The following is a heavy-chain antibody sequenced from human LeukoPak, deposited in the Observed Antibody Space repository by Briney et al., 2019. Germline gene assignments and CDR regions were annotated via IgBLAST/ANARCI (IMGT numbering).Heavy chain of an antibody. Sequence: ASVKVSCKASGYIFTKYVVHWVRQAPGQSPEWIGWIKAGNGDTKYSRNFQDRLTITRDTSASTVYMELSSLTSEDTALYYCARDDCGDTCYPGGYWGQGTLVTVSS. V-gene: IGHV1-3*01. J-gene: IGHJ4*02. D-gene: IGHD2-21*01. CDR2: IKAGNGDT. CDR1: GYIFTKYV. CDR3: ARDDCGDTCYPGGY.